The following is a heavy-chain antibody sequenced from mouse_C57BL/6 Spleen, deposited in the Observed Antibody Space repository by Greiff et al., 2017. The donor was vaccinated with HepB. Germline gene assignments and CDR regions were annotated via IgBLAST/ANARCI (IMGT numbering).Heavy chain of an antibody. D-gene: IGHD2-4*01. V-gene: IGHV1-64*01. CDR1: GYTFTSYW. CDR2: IHPNSGST. J-gene: IGHJ2*01. CDR3: ARGDYDVFFDY. Sequence: QVQLQQPGAELVKPGASVKLSCKASGYTFTSYWMHWVKQRPGQGLEWIGMIHPNSGSTNYNEKFKSKATLTVDKSSSTAYMQLSSLTSEVSAVYYCARGDYDVFFDYWGQGTTLTVSS.